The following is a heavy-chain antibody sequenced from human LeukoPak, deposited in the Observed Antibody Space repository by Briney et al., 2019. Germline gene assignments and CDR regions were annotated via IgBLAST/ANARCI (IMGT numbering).Heavy chain of an antibody. V-gene: IGHV4-39*07. D-gene: IGHD6-19*01. CDR1: GASISGSSHYF. J-gene: IGHJ4*02. CDR3: AREPWLDPSFDY. Sequence: SETLSLTCTVSGASISGSSHYFWGWIRQTPGKGLEWIGSIYYSGITYYTPSLKSRLTISVDTSRNQFSLKLSSVTAADTAVYYCAREPWLDPSFDYWGQGTLVTVSS. CDR2: IYYSGIT.